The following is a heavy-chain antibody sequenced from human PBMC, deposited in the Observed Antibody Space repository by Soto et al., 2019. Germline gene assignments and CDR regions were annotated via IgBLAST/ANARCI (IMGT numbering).Heavy chain of an antibody. CDR3: ATGSGYDFDY. V-gene: IGHV3-30*03. Sequence: QVQLVESGGGVVQPGRSLRLSCEASGFTFSSYGMHWVRQAPGKGLEWVACISNDGSDKSYSDSVRSRFTITRDNSKNTLYLEMNSLRAEDTAVYYCATGSGYDFDYWGQGTLVIVSS. CDR1: GFTFSSYG. CDR2: ISNDGSDK. D-gene: IGHD5-12*01. J-gene: IGHJ4*02.